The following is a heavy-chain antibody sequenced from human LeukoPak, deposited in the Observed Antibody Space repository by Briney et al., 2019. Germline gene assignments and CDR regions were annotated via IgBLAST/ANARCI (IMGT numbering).Heavy chain of an antibody. V-gene: IGHV4-34*01. CDR3: ATRAHWYDYGDYGDWFDP. D-gene: IGHD4-17*01. J-gene: IGHJ5*02. CDR1: GGSFSGYY. Sequence: PSETLSLTCAVYGGSFSGYYWSWIRQPPGKGLEWIGEINHSGSTNYNPSLKSRVTISVDTSKNQFSLKLSSVTAADTAVYYCATRAHWYDYGDYGDWFDPWGQGTLVTVSS. CDR2: INHSGST.